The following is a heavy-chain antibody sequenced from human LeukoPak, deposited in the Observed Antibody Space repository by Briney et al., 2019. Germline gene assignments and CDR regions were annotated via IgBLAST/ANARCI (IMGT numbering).Heavy chain of an antibody. V-gene: IGHV1-2*02. Sequence: ASVKVSCKASGYTFTGYYMHWVRQAPGQGLEWMGWINPNSGGTNYAQKFQGRVTMTRDTSISTAYMEPSRLRSDDTAVYYCARDFTKDRYSSGWPGGPNWYFDLWGRGTLVTVSS. J-gene: IGHJ2*01. D-gene: IGHD6-19*01. CDR3: ARDFTKDRYSSGWPGGPNWYFDL. CDR1: GYTFTGYY. CDR2: INPNSGGT.